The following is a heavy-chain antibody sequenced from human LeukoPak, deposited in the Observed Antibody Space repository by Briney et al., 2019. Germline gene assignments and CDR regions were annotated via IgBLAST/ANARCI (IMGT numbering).Heavy chain of an antibody. Sequence: ASVKVSCKASGYTFTSYGISWVRQAPGQGLEWMGWIGAYNGNTNYAQKLQGRVTMTTDTSTSTAYMELRSLRSDDTAVYYCARDGYYDSSGYSLGQNAFDIWGQGTMVTVSS. CDR3: ARDGYYDSSGYSLGQNAFDI. CDR1: GYTFTSYG. CDR2: IGAYNGNT. V-gene: IGHV1-18*01. D-gene: IGHD3-22*01. J-gene: IGHJ3*02.